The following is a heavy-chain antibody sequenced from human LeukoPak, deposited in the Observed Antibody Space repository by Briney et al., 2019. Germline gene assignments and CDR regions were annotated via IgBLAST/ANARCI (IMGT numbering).Heavy chain of an antibody. V-gene: IGHV4-4*07. D-gene: IGHD2-15*01. Sequence: PSETLSLTCTVSGGSISSYYWSWIRQPAGKGLEWIGRIYTSGSTNYNPSLKSQVTMSVDTSKNQFSLKLSSVTAADTAVYYCARVRCSGGSCPIDYWGQGTLVTVSS. CDR3: ARVRCSGGSCPIDY. CDR2: IYTSGST. CDR1: GGSISSYY. J-gene: IGHJ4*02.